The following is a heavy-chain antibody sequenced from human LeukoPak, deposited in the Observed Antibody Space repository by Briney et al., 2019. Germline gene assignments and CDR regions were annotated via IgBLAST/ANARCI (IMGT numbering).Heavy chain of an antibody. Sequence: ASVKVSCKASGYTFTSYGFTWVRQAPGQGLEWMGWISAFNGNTSYAQNLQGRVTMTTDTSTSTAYMELSSLRSDDTAVYYCARDRGPYDNHAFDIWGQGTMVTVSS. J-gene: IGHJ3*02. CDR2: ISAFNGNT. V-gene: IGHV1-18*01. CDR3: ARDRGPYDNHAFDI. CDR1: GYTFTSYG. D-gene: IGHD3-22*01.